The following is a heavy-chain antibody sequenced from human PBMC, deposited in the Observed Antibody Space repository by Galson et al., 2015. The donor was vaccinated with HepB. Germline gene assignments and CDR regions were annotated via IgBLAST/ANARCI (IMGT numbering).Heavy chain of an antibody. J-gene: IGHJ5*02. Sequence: QSGAEVKKPGESLKISCKGSGFSFTNYWIGWVRQMPGKGLEYMGVIYPSDSDAKYSPSLQGQVTISADRSINTAYLQWSSLEASDTAMYYCASGYDYGDYVPSPWGQGTLVTVSS. D-gene: IGHD4-17*01. CDR2: IYPSDSDA. CDR1: GFSFTNYW. CDR3: ASGYDYGDYVPSP. V-gene: IGHV5-51*01.